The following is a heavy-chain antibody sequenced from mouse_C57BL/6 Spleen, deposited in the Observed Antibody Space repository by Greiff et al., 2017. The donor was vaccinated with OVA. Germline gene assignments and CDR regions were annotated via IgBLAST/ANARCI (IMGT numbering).Heavy chain of an antibody. CDR2: IDPSNSYT. V-gene: IGHV1-50*01. CDR1: GYTFTSYW. Sequence: QVQLQQPGAELVKPGASVKLSCKASGYTFTSYWMQWVKQRPGQGLEWIGEIDPSNSYTNYNQKFKGKATLTVDTSSSTAYMQLSSLTSEDSAVYYCARALVRDYDDLYAMDYWGQGTSVTVSS. J-gene: IGHJ4*01. D-gene: IGHD2-4*01. CDR3: ARALVRDYDDLYAMDY.